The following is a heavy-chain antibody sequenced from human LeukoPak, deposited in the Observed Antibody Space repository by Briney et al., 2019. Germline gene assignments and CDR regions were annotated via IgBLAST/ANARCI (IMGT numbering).Heavy chain of an antibody. CDR1: GGSISSNSYY. D-gene: IGHD4-17*01. CDR2: IYYSGST. CDR3: ARGGTTVTPGLLWFDP. V-gene: IGHV4-39*07. Sequence: PSETLSLTCTVSGGSISSNSYYWGWIRQPPGKGLEWIGNIYYSGSTYYNPSLKSRVTISVDTSKNQFSLKLSSVTAADTAVYYCARGGTTVTPGLLWFDPWGQGTLVTVSS. J-gene: IGHJ5*02.